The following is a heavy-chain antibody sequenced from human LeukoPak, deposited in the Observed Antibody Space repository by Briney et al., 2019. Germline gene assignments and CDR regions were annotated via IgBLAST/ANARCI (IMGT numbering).Heavy chain of an antibody. V-gene: IGHV1-18*01. CDR1: GYTFTSYG. Sequence: ASVKVSCKASGYTFTSYGISWVRQAPGQGLEWMGWISAYNGNTNYAQKPQGRVTMTTDTSTSTAYMELRSLRSDDTAVYYCARDLVTYYYDSSGYPFDPWGQGTLVTVSS. CDR2: ISAYNGNT. D-gene: IGHD3-22*01. J-gene: IGHJ5*02. CDR3: ARDLVTYYYDSSGYPFDP.